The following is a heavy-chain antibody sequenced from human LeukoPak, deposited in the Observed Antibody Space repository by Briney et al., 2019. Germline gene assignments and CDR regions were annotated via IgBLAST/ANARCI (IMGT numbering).Heavy chain of an antibody. J-gene: IGHJ4*02. Sequence: GGSLRLSCAASGFTFSSYAMSWVRQAPGKGLEWVSAISGSGGSTYYADSVRGRFTISRDNSKNTLYLQMNSLRAEDTAVYYCAKGTMIDYYFDYWGQGTLVTVSS. CDR3: AKGTMIDYYFDY. CDR2: ISGSGGST. D-gene: IGHD3-22*01. V-gene: IGHV3-23*01. CDR1: GFTFSSYA.